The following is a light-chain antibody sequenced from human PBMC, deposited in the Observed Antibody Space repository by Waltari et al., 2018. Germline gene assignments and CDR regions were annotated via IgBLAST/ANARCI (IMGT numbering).Light chain of an antibody. Sequence: QSALTQPRSVSGSPGQSVTISCTGTSSDVGNYNYVSWYQQHPGKAPKVIIYDVSKRPSGVPHRFSVSKSGNTASLTISVLHAEDEADYHCSSYAGTYTWVFGGGTKLTVL. V-gene: IGLV2-11*01. CDR3: SSYAGTYTWV. CDR1: SSDVGNYNY. CDR2: DVS. J-gene: IGLJ3*02.